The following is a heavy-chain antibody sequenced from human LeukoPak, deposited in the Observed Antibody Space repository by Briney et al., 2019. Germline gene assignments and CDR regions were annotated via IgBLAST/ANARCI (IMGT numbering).Heavy chain of an antibody. CDR1: GFTFSNAW. J-gene: IGHJ4*02. D-gene: IGHD2-15*01. V-gene: IGHV3-15*01. CDR3: TRRYCSGGTCSVDY. Sequence: PGGSLTLSCAPSGFTFSNAWMSWVRQAPGKGLEWVGRIKSKTDGGTTDYASPAKGRLTISRDDSKYTLYLQMNSLKTEDTAVYYCTRRYCSGGTCSVDYWGQGTLVTVSS. CDR2: IKSKTDGGTT.